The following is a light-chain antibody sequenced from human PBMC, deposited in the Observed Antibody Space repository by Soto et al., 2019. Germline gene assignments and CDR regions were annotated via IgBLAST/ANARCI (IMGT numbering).Light chain of an antibody. V-gene: IGLV1-40*01. J-gene: IGLJ2*01. CDR1: SSNIGAGYD. CDR2: TNS. Sequence: QPVLTQPPSVSGAPGQRVIISCTGSSSNIGAGYDVHWYQQLPGTAPKLLIYTNSNRPSGVPDRFSGSKSGTSASLAITGLQAEDEADYYCQSYDSSLSGSVFGGGTKLTVL. CDR3: QSYDSSLSGSV.